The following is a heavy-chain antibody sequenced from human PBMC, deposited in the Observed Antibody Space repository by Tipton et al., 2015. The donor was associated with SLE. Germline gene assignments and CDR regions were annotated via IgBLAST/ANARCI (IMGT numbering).Heavy chain of an antibody. D-gene: IGHD6-6*01. CDR2: INHTGGT. J-gene: IGHJ6*02. CDR3: ARGPGSSSTEPDRESFFYYGMDV. Sequence: TLSLTCAVYGGSFSDYYWSWIRQTPGEGLEWIGEINHTGGTNYNPSLESRVTTSVDTSKNQFSLKLSSVTAADTAMYYCARGPGSSSTEPDRESFFYYGMDVWGQGTTVTVPS. CDR1: GGSFSDYY. V-gene: IGHV4-34*01.